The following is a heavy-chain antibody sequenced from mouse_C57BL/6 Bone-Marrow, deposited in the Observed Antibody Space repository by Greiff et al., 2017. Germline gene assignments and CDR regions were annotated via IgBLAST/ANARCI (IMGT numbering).Heavy chain of an antibody. Sequence: QVQLQQSGAELVKPGASVKISCKASGYAFSSYWMNWVKQRPGKGLEWIGQIYPGDGDTNYNGKFKGKATLTADKSSSTAYMQLSSLTSEDSAVYFCARSYYDGYGYYFDYWGQGTTLTVSS. D-gene: IGHD2-3*01. J-gene: IGHJ2*01. V-gene: IGHV1-80*01. CDR3: ARSYYDGYGYYFDY. CDR2: IYPGDGDT. CDR1: GYAFSSYW.